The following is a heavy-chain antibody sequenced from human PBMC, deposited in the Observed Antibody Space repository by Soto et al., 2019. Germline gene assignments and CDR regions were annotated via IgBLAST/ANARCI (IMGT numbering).Heavy chain of an antibody. D-gene: IGHD2-15*01. CDR3: AKDIGKGYCSGGSCGAFDI. CDR1: GFTFSSYG. Sequence: QVQLVESGGGVVQPGRSLRLSCAASGFTFSSYGMHWVRQAPGKGLEWVAVISYDGSNKYYADSVKGRFTISRDNSKNTLYLQMNSLRAEDTAVYYCAKDIGKGYCSGGSCGAFDIWGQGTMVTVSS. J-gene: IGHJ3*02. V-gene: IGHV3-30*18. CDR2: ISYDGSNK.